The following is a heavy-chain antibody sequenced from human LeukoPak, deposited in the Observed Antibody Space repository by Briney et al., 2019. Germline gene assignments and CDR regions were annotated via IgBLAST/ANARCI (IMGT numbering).Heavy chain of an antibody. CDR1: GFTFSTYV. V-gene: IGHV3-23*01. Sequence: PGGSLRLSCAASGFTFSTYVMNWVRQAPGKGLEWVSTISDSGGSTYYAASVKGHFTISRDNSKNTLYLQMNSLRLEDTAVYYCAKSAVAVGLGAFDVWGRGTVVTVSS. CDR3: AKSAVAVGLGAFDV. J-gene: IGHJ3*01. D-gene: IGHD3-16*01. CDR2: ISDSGGST.